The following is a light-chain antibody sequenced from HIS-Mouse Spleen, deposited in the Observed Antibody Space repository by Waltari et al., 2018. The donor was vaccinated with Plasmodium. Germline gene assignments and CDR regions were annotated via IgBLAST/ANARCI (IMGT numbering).Light chain of an antibody. J-gene: IGLJ1*01. CDR2: QDS. CDR1: KLGDKY. Sequence: VSVSPGQTASITCSGDKLGDKYACWYQQKPGQSPVLVIYQDSKRPSGIPERFSGSNSGNTATLTISGTQAMDEADYYCQAWDSSTDYVFGTGT. V-gene: IGLV3-1*01. CDR3: QAWDSSTDYV.